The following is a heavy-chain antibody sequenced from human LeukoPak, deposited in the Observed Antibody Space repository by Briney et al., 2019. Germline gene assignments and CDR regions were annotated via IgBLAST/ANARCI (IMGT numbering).Heavy chain of an antibody. D-gene: IGHD3-22*01. CDR2: IKQDGSEK. J-gene: IGHJ5*02. V-gene: IGHV3-7*03. CDR3: ARDTIRRYTYYYDSSGYYHHRGNNWFDP. CDR1: GFRFSRYD. Sequence: GGSLRLSCVASGFRFSRYDMHWVRQAPGKGLEWVANIKQDGSEKYYVDSVKGRFTISRDNAKNSLYLQMNSLRAEDTAVYYCARDTIRRYTYYYDSSGYYHHRGNNWFDPWGQGTLVTVSS.